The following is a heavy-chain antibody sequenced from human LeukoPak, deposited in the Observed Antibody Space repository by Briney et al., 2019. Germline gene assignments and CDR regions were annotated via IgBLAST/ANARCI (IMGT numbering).Heavy chain of an antibody. Sequence: GGSPRLSCAASGFSVSSTYMSWVRQAPGKGLEWVSLIYTSGSTFYADSVMGRFTISRDNSKNTLFLQMNSLRAEDSAVYYCTRDRASTQSWVEFDLWGQGTLVTVSS. CDR2: IYTSGST. J-gene: IGHJ5*02. D-gene: IGHD3-16*01. CDR3: TRDRASTQSWVEFDL. CDR1: GFSVSSTY. V-gene: IGHV3-66*03.